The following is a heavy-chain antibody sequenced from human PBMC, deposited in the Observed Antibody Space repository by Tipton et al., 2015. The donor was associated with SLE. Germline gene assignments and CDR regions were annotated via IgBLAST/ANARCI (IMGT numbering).Heavy chain of an antibody. Sequence: TLSLTCTVSGGSLSSSSYYWGWIRQPPGKGLEWFGSIYYSGSTYYHPSPKSRVTISVDTSKNQFSLKLSSVTAADTAVYYCARHAIFGVVNPLHWFDPWGQGTLVTVSS. CDR3: ARHAIFGVVNPLHWFDP. CDR2: IYYSGST. V-gene: IGHV4-39*01. D-gene: IGHD3-3*01. J-gene: IGHJ5*02. CDR1: GGSLSSSSYY.